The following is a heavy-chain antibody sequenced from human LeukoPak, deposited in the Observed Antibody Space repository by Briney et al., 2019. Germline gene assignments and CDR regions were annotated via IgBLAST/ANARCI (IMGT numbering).Heavy chain of an antibody. CDR3: ARDLGVGALLAFDI. CDR1: GFTFSSYW. V-gene: IGHV3-7*01. CDR2: IKQDGSEK. Sequence: GGSLRLSCAASGFTFSSYWMNWVRQAPGKGLEWVAHIKQDGSEKYYVDSVKGRFTISRDNAKNSLYLQMNSLRAEDTAVYYCARDLGVGALLAFDIWGQGTMVTVSS. D-gene: IGHD1-26*01. J-gene: IGHJ3*02.